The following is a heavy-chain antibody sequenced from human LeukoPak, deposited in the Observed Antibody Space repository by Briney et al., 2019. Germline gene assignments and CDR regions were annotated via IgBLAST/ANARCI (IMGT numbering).Heavy chain of an antibody. CDR3: ARVSGGGWSGYGFDY. CDR2: IYYSGST. D-gene: IGHD6-19*01. Sequence: SETLSLTCTVSGGSISSSSYYWGWIRQPPGKGLEWIAAIYYSGSTYYNPSLKSRVTVSVDTSKNNFSLKLTSVTAADTAVYYCARVSGGGWSGYGFDYWGQGTLVTVSS. J-gene: IGHJ4*02. CDR1: GGSISSSSYY. V-gene: IGHV4-39*07.